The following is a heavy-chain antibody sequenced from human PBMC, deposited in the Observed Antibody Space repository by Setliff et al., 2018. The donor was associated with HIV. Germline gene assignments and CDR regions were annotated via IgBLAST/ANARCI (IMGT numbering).Heavy chain of an antibody. Sequence: SETLSLTCTVSGGSIISGDHYWIWIRQPPGKGLEWIGEINHSGSTAYNPSLKSRVTISVDTSKNQFSLKLNSVTAADTAVYYCTVYNTGSSKDHYWGQGTPVTVSS. J-gene: IGHJ4*02. CDR2: INHSGST. V-gene: IGHV4-39*07. CDR1: GGSIISGDHY. D-gene: IGHD2-8*02. CDR3: TVYNTGSSKDHY.